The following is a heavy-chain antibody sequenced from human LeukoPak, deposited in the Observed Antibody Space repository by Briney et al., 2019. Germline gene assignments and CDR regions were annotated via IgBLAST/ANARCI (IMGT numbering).Heavy chain of an antibody. CDR1: GGTSSSYA. CDR2: IIPILGIA. CDR3: ARVEVDYDFWSGYYTVGNWFDP. V-gene: IGHV1-69*04. Sequence: ASVKVSCKASGGTSSSYAISWVRQAPGQGLEWMGRIIPILGIANYAQKFQGRVTITADKSTSTAYMELSSLRSEDTAVYYCARVEVDYDFWSGYYTVGNWFDPWGQGTLVTVSS. D-gene: IGHD3-3*01. J-gene: IGHJ5*02.